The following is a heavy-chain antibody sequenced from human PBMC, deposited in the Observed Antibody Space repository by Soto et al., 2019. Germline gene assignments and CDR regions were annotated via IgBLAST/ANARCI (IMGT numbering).Heavy chain of an antibody. CDR1: GGTFSSYA. CDR3: ASSPIGVAASYYYGMDV. Sequence: GASVKVSCKASGGTFSSYAISWERQAPGQGLEWMGGIIPIFATANYAQKFQGRVTITADKSTSTAYMELSSLRSEDTAVYYCASSPIGVAASYYYGMDVWGQGTTVAVSS. CDR2: IIPIFATA. J-gene: IGHJ6*02. V-gene: IGHV1-69*06. D-gene: IGHD2-15*01.